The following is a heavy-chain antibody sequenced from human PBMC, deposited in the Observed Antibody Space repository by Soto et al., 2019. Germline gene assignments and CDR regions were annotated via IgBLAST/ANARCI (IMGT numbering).Heavy chain of an antibody. D-gene: IGHD2-2*03. V-gene: IGHV3-33*01. CDR1: GFSFSSYG. J-gene: IGHJ6*02. Sequence: QVQLVESGGGVVQPGRSLRLSCTPSGFSFSSYGMHWVRRAPGKGLEWVAVIWYDGSKTYYADSVKGRFTISRDNPNNTLYLQMNSLRAEDTAVYYCARDPYGYFYGMDVWGQGTTVTVSS. CDR2: IWYDGSKT. CDR3: ARDPYGYFYGMDV.